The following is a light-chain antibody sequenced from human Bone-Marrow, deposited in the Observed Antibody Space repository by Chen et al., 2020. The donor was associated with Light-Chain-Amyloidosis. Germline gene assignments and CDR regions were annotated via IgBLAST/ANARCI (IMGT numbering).Light chain of an antibody. J-gene: IGLJ1*01. CDR1: SGDVGAYNY. V-gene: IGLV2-14*03. CDR3: NSYTTSDTYV. CDR2: DVS. Sequence: QSALTQPASVSGSPGQSITISCTGTSGDVGAYNYVSWYQQHPGKAPKLLIYDVSNRHSGVSNRFSGSKSGNTASLTISGLQAEDEADYYCNSYTTSDTYVFGTGTEVTVL.